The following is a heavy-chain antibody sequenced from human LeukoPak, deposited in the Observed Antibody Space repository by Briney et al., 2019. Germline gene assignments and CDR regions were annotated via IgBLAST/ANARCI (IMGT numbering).Heavy chain of an antibody. CDR3: ARALKRITMVRGVIIAFDY. J-gene: IGHJ4*02. Sequence: SETLSLTCAVYGGSFSGYYWSWIRQPPGKGLEWIGEINHSGSTNYNPSLKSRVTISVDTSKNQFSLKLSSVTAADTAVYYCARALKRITMVRGVIIAFDYWGQGTLVTVSS. CDR1: GGSFSGYY. D-gene: IGHD3-10*01. V-gene: IGHV4-34*01. CDR2: INHSGST.